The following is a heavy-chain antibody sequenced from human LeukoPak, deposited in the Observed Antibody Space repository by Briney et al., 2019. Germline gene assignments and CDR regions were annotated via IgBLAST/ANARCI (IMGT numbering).Heavy chain of an antibody. D-gene: IGHD3-22*01. CDR2: IYNTGST. V-gene: IGHV4-38-2*02. J-gene: IGHJ4*02. CDR1: AYSISSGYY. CDR3: ARAYYYDRSGYHY. Sequence: SETLSLTCTVSAYSISSGYYWGWIRQPPGKGLEWIGSIYNTGSTFYNPSLKSRVTISVDTSKNQFSLQLRSATAADTAIYYCARAYYYDRSGYHYWGRGTLVTVSS.